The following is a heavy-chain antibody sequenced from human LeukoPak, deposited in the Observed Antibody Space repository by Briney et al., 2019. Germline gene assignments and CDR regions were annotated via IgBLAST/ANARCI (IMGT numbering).Heavy chain of an antibody. CDR3: ARAGVGATLDY. Sequence: GGSLRLSCAASGFTFSSYGMHWVRQAPGKGLEWVAVISYDGSNKYYADSVKGRFTISRDNSKNTLYLQMNSLRAEDTAVYYCARAGVGATLDYWGQGTLVTVSS. CDR1: GFTFSSYG. D-gene: IGHD1-26*01. CDR2: ISYDGSNK. V-gene: IGHV3-30*03. J-gene: IGHJ4*02.